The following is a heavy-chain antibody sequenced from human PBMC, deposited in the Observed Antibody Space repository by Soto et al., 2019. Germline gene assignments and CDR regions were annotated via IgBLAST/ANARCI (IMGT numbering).Heavy chain of an antibody. CDR3: ARDLRGGSYGMAV. CDR2: MYSSRNT. V-gene: IGHV4-39*07. J-gene: IGHJ6*02. Sequence: PSETLSLTCTVSGGFVSSSSYSWGWIRQSPGKGLEWIGTMYSSRNTYYNPSLLRRVTISVDTSKNQFSLKLSSVTAADTAVYYCARDLRGGSYGMAVWGQGTTVTVSS. D-gene: IGHD3-10*01. CDR1: GGFVSSSSYS.